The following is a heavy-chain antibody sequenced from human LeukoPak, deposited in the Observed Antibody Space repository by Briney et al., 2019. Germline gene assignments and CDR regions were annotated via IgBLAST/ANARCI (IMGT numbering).Heavy chain of an antibody. CDR3: AKALSGYYGSGSYDY. V-gene: IGHV3-23*01. J-gene: IGHJ4*02. D-gene: IGHD3-10*01. Sequence: GGSMRLSWAASGFTFSNYAMSWVRQAPGEGLEWVSAIRGSGGSTYYADSVGGRFTLSRDNSKNTLCLQMSSLRAEDTAVYYCAKALSGYYGSGSYDYWGQGTLVTVSS. CDR2: IRGSGGST. CDR1: GFTFSNYA.